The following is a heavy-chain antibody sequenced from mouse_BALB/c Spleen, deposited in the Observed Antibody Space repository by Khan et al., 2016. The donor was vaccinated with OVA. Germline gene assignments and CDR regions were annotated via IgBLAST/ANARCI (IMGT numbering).Heavy chain of an antibody. J-gene: IGHJ2*01. CDR2: INTHIGET. D-gene: IGHD1-1*01. CDR1: GYSFTGYF. CDR3: TRVYRSDFDY. Sequence: VQLKQSGPELVRPGASVKISCKASGYSFTGYFMNWVMQSHGKSLEWIGRINTHIGETFYNQRFKDKATLTVDESSSTAHMELRSLASEDSAVYYCTRVYRSDFDYWGQGTTLTVSS. V-gene: IGHV1-20*02.